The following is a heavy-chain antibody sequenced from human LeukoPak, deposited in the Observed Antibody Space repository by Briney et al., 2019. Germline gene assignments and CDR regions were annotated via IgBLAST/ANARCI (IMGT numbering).Heavy chain of an antibody. D-gene: IGHD3-10*02. J-gene: IGHJ4*02. CDR1: GFPFSSYA. Sequence: TGGSLTLSCAASGFPFSSYAMSWVRQAPGKGLEWVSAISGSGGSTYYADSVKGRFPLSRDNSKNTLYLHINSLRAGDTSVYYCAKDDVLFDYWGQGTLVTVSS. CDR2: ISGSGGST. V-gene: IGHV3-23*01. CDR3: AKDDVLFDY.